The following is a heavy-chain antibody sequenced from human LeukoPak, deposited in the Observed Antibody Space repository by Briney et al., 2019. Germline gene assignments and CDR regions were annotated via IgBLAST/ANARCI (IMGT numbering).Heavy chain of an antibody. V-gene: IGHV1-3*03. D-gene: IGHD4-23*01. CDR3: ARDYGGNSGRFDY. CDR2: INAGNGNT. J-gene: IGHJ4*02. CDR1: GYTFSSYA. Sequence: ASVKVSCKASGYTFSSYAMHWVRQAPGQRLEWMGWINAGNGNTKFSHEFQGRVTITADKSTSTAYMELSSLRSEDTAVYYCARDYGGNSGRFDYWGQGTLVTVSS.